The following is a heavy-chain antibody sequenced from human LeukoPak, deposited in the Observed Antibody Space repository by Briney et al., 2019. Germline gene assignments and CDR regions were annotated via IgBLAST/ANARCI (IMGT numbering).Heavy chain of an antibody. CDR1: GVSISSFY. V-gene: IGHV4-59*01. Sequence: SETLSLTCTVSGVSISSFYWSWIRQSPGKGLGWIGYLSYSGITHYNPSLKSRVTFSVDTSKKHFSLKLTSVTAADTAVYYCAKTLGSGAYYEGTFDSWGQGTPVTVSS. CDR2: LSYSGIT. D-gene: IGHD1-26*01. CDR3: AKTLGSGAYYEGTFDS. J-gene: IGHJ4*02.